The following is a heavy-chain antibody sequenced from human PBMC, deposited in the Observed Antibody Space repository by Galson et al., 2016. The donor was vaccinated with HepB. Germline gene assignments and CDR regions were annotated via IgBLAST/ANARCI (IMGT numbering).Heavy chain of an antibody. CDR1: GFTFSSYA. V-gene: IGHV3-23*01. J-gene: IGHJ4*02. CDR2: ISGSADST. Sequence: GFTFSSYAMSWVRQAPGKGLEWVSTISGSADSTYYADSVKGRFSISRDKSRNTLYVQMNSLRAEDTAVYYCAKDKIMYGYLMGDYFDHWGQGTLVTVSS. CDR3: AKDKIMYGYLMGDYFDH. D-gene: IGHD5-24*01.